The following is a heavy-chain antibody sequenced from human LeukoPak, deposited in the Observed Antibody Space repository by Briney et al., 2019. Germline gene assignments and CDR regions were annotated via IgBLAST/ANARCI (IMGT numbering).Heavy chain of an antibody. Sequence: PGGSLRLSCAASGFTFSSNAMSWVRQAPGKGLEWVSGITVSGGNTYYADSVKGRFTISRDNSKNTLYLQMNSLRAEDTAVYYCAKVLKYQLTFFAYWGQGTLVTVSS. CDR2: ITVSGGNT. D-gene: IGHD2-2*01. J-gene: IGHJ4*02. CDR1: GFTFSSNA. CDR3: AKVLKYQLTFFAY. V-gene: IGHV3-23*01.